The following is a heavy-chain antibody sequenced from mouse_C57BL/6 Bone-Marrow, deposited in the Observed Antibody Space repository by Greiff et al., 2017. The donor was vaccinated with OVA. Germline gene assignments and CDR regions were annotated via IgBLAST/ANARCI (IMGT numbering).Heavy chain of an antibody. Sequence: EVMLVESGPELVKPGDSVKISCKASGYSFTGYFMNWVMQSHGKSLEWIGRINPYNGDTFYNQKFKGKATLTVDKSSSTAHMELRSLTSEDSAVYYCARSDGGGFDYWGQGTTLTVSS. J-gene: IGHJ2*01. CDR2: INPYNGDT. CDR1: GYSFTGYF. D-gene: IGHD1-1*02. V-gene: IGHV1-20*01. CDR3: ARSDGGGFDY.